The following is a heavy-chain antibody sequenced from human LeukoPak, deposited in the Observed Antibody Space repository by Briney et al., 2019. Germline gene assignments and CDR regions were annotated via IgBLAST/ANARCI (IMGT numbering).Heavy chain of an antibody. Sequence: SQTLSLTCTVSGGSISSGSYYWSWIRQPAGKGLEWIGRIYTSGSTNYNPSLKSRVAISVDTSKNQFSLKLSSVTAADTAVYYCARDDSPYCGGDCYSAHFQHWGQGTLVTVSS. J-gene: IGHJ1*01. CDR3: ARDDSPYCGGDCYSAHFQH. V-gene: IGHV4-61*02. CDR2: IYTSGST. CDR1: GGSISSGSYY. D-gene: IGHD2-21*01.